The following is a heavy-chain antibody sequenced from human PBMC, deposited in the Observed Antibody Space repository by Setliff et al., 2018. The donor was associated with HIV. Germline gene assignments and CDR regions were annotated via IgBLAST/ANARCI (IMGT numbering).Heavy chain of an antibody. V-gene: IGHV4-39*01. CDR2: INYRGNT. D-gene: IGHD3-10*01. CDR3: ASLDGSESPYIYYYYMDV. J-gene: IGHJ6*03. CDR1: GGSLSTSRYY. Sequence: LSLTCTVSGGSLSTSRYYWGWIRQPPGKGLEWIGSINYRGNTYYNPSLKSRAAISVDTSKNQISLKLSSVTAADTAVYYCASLDGSESPYIYYYYMDVWGEGTAVTVSS.